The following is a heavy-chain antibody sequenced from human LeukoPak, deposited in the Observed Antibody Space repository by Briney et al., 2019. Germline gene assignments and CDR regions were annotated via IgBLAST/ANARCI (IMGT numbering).Heavy chain of an antibody. CDR3: ARDHDN. CDR2: IYTSGST. J-gene: IGHJ4*02. V-gene: IGHV4-61*02. Sequence: PSETLSLTCTVSGGSISSGSYYWSWIRQPAGKGLEWIGRIYTSGSTNYNPSLKSRVTISVDTSKNQFSLKLSSVTAADTAVYYCARDHDNWGQGTLVTVSS. CDR1: GGSISSGSYY.